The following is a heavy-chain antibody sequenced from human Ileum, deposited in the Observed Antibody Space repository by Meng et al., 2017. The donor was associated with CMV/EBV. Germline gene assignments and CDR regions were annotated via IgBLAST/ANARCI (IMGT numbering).Heavy chain of an antibody. CDR3: ARGAALFDY. V-gene: IGHV4-59*01. D-gene: IGHD6-6*01. CDR2: IHYSGST. CDR1: GDSISDYY. J-gene: IGHJ4*01. Sequence: QRQLQESGPGLVKPSETLSLTCTVSGDSISDYYWSWIRQPPGKGLEWIGHIHYSGSTSYNSSLKSRVTISLDTSKNQFSLRLSSVTTADTAVYYCARGAALFDYWGQGTLVTVSS.